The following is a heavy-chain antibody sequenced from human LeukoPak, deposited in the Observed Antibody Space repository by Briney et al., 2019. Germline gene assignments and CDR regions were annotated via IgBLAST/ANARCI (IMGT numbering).Heavy chain of an antibody. CDR2: INHSVNN. J-gene: IGHJ6*02. CDR1: GGSFSGYY. CDR3: ARRTGGCSSTGCYGYSYYYYGMDV. V-gene: IGHV4-34*01. D-gene: IGHD2-2*01. Sequence: SETLSLTCAVYGGSFSGYYWSWIRQPPGKELEGIGEINHSVNNNYNPSLNSQGTISVHTPKNQFSLQLSSVTAADTAVYYCARRTGGCSSTGCYGYSYYYYGMDVWGQGTTVTVSS.